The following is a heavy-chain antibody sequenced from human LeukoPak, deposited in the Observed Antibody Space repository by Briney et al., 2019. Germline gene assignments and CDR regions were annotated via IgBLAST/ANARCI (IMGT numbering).Heavy chain of an antibody. CDR3: VRAPTVTTNILYWEFDL. V-gene: IGHV3-21*01. CDR2: ISSTGNYI. D-gene: IGHD4-17*01. J-gene: IGHJ2*01. CDR1: GFTFSSYS. Sequence: GGSLRLSCAAPGFTFSSYSINWVRQAPGKGLEWVSSISSTGNYIYYADSVKGRFTVSRDNAKNSLYLQMNSLRAEATALYYCVRAPTVTTNILYWEFDLWGRGTLVTVSS.